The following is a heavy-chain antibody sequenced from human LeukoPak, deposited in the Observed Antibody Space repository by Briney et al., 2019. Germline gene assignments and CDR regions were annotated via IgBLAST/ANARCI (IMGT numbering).Heavy chain of an antibody. CDR3: ATGTHYDLLPF. Sequence: ASVKVSSKVSGYSITELSTHWVRQAPGKGLEWMGGFDPGSGEIIYEQKFQDRVTMTEATSTDTAYMELSSLRSEDTALYYCATGTHYDLLPFWGQGTLVTVSS. J-gene: IGHJ4*02. CDR1: GYSITELS. CDR2: FDPGSGEI. V-gene: IGHV1-24*01. D-gene: IGHD3-9*01.